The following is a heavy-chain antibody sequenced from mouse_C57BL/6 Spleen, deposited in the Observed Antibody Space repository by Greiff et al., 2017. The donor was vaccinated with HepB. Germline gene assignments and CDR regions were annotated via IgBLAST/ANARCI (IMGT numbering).Heavy chain of an antibody. CDR1: GFTFSSYG. V-gene: IGHV5-6*02. CDR2: ISSGGSYT. J-gene: IGHJ2*01. CDR3: ARREDLNGDGSSPDY. Sequence: EVNVVESGGDLVKPGGSLKLSCAASGFTFSSYGMSWVRQTPDKRLEWVATISSGGSYTYYPDTVKGRFTISRDNAKNTLYLQMSSLKSEDTAMYYCARREDLNGDGSSPDYWGQGTTLTVSS. D-gene: IGHD1-1*01.